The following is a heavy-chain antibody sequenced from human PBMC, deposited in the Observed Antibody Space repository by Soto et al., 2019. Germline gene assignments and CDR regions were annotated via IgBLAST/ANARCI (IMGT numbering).Heavy chain of an antibody. CDR1: GGSFIGYY. J-gene: IGHJ6*02. V-gene: IGHV4-34*01. CDR2: INHSGST. Sequence: LSLTCAVYGGSFIGYYWSWIRQPPGKWLEWIGEINHSGSTNYNPSLKSRVTISVDTSKNQFSLKLSSVTAADTAVYYCARGWGDSSGYSLYYYYGMDVWGQGTTVTVSS. CDR3: ARGWGDSSGYSLYYYYGMDV. D-gene: IGHD3-22*01.